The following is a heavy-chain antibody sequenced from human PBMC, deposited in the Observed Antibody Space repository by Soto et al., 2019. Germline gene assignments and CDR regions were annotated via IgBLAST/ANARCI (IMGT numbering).Heavy chain of an antibody. Sequence: ASVKVSYKASGYTFTSYDINWVRQATGQGLEWMRWMNPNSGNTGYAQKFQGRVTMTRNTSISTAYMELSSLRSEDTAVYYCARGITMVRGVTTAYYYMDVWGKGTTVTVSS. D-gene: IGHD3-10*01. CDR3: ARGITMVRGVTTAYYYMDV. V-gene: IGHV1-8*01. CDR2: MNPNSGNT. J-gene: IGHJ6*03. CDR1: GYTFTSYD.